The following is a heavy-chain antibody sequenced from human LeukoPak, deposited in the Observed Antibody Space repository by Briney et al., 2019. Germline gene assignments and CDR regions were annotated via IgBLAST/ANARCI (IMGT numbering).Heavy chain of an antibody. CDR1: GFTVSSNY. J-gene: IGHJ3*02. D-gene: IGHD3-22*01. V-gene: IGHV3-66*02. CDR3: ARPRGGYYDSSGLDAFDI. CDR2: IYSGGST. Sequence: GGSLRLSCAASGFTVSSNYVSWVRQAPGKGLEWVSVIYSGGSTYYADSVKGRFTISRDNSKNTLYLQMNSLRAEDTAVYYCARPRGGYYDSSGLDAFDIWGQGTMVTVSS.